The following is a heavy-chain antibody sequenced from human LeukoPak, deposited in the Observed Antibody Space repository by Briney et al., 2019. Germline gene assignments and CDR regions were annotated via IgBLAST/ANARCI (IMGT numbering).Heavy chain of an antibody. CDR1: GFTSDDYG. D-gene: IGHD3-22*01. CDR2: LNWNGGST. V-gene: IGHV3-20*04. J-gene: IGHJ3*02. CDR3: ASSDSSGAFDI. Sequence: PGGSLRLSCAASGFTSDDYGMSWVRQAPGKRLEWVSGLNWNGGSTGYADSVKGRFTISRDNAKNSLYLQMNSLRAEDTALYYCASSDSSGAFDIWGQGTMVTVSS.